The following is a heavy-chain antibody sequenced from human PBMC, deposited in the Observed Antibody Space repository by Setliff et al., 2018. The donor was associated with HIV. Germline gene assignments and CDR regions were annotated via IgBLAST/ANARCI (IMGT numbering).Heavy chain of an antibody. V-gene: IGHV4-59*01. CDR3: ARVMAYYDSSGNLYYFDH. D-gene: IGHD3-22*01. J-gene: IGHJ4*02. Sequence: SETLSLTCTISGAPISSYYWSWIRQPPGKGLEWIGDIHYSGSSKYSPSLKSRVTISVDTSKKQVSLKLSSVTAADTAVYYCARVMAYYDSSGNLYYFDHWGQGTLVTVSS. CDR2: IHYSGSS. CDR1: GAPISSYY.